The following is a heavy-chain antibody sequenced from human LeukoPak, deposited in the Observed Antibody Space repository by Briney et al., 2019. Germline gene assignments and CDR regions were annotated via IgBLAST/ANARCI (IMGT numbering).Heavy chain of an antibody. V-gene: IGHV3-21*01. J-gene: IGHJ4*02. CDR1: GFTFSSYS. CDR2: ISSGSSYI. CDR3: AIMGLFDY. Sequence: PGGSLRLSCAASGFTFSSYSMNWVRQAPGKGLEWVSSISSGSSYIYYADSVKGRFTISRDNAKNSLYLQMNSLRAEDTAVYYCAIMGLFDYWGQGTLVTVSS.